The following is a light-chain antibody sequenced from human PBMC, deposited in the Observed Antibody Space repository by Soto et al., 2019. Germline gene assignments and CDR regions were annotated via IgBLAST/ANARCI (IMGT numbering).Light chain of an antibody. Sequence: IQLTQSPFSLSASVGDRVTITCRASQGISSYLAWYQQKPGKAPKLLIYAASTLQSGVPSRFSGSGSGTDFTFTISSLQPEDIATYYCQQYDNLPLTFGGGTKVEIK. CDR2: AAS. CDR3: QQYDNLPLT. V-gene: IGKV1-9*01. J-gene: IGKJ4*01. CDR1: QGISSY.